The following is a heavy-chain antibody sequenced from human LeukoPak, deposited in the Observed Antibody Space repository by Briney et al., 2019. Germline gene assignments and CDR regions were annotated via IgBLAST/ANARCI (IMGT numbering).Heavy chain of an antibody. D-gene: IGHD6-13*01. CDR3: ARAIAAAGTGGYYFDY. Sequence: SETLSLTCAVYGGSFSGYYWSWIRQPPGKGLEWIGEINHSGSTNYNPSLKSRVTISVDTSKNQFSLKLSSVTAADTAVYYCARAIAAAGTGGYYFDYWGQGTLVTVSS. J-gene: IGHJ4*02. CDR1: GGSFSGYY. V-gene: IGHV4-34*01. CDR2: INHSGST.